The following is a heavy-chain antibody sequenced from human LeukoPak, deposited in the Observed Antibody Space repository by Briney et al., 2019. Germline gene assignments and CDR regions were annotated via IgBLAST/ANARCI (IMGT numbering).Heavy chain of an antibody. J-gene: IGHJ5*02. CDR3: ARSPLNWFDP. CDR2: INHSGST. CDR1: GGSFSGYY. V-gene: IGHV4-34*01. Sequence: SETLSLTCAVYGGSFSGYYWSWIRHPPGKGLELIGEINHSGSTNYNPSLKSRVTISVDTSKNQFSLKLSSVTAADTAVYYCARSPLNWFDPWGQGTLVTVSS.